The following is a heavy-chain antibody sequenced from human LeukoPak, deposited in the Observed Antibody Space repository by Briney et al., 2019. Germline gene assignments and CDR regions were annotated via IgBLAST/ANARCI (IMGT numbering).Heavy chain of an antibody. CDR2: IYHSGST. CDR3: ARDAGGSYGGWFDP. CDR1: GYSISSGYY. V-gene: IGHV4-38-2*02. J-gene: IGHJ5*02. Sequence: PSETLSLTCTVSGYSISSGYYWGWIRQPPGKGLEWIGSIYHSGSTYYNPSLKSRVTISVDTSKNQLSLKLSSVTAADTAVYYCARDAGGSYGGWFDPWGQGTLVTVSS. D-gene: IGHD1-26*01.